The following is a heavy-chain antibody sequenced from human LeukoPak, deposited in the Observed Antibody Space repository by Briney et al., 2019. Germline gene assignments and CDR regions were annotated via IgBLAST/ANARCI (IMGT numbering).Heavy chain of an antibody. D-gene: IGHD2-2*02. CDR2: ISAYNGNT. CDR3: ARVRPHCSSTSCYTRSNYYYYYMDV. CDR1: GYNFNNSG. V-gene: IGHV1-18*01. Sequence: ASVKVSCKASGYNFNNSGISWVRQAPGQGLEWMGWISAYNGNTNYAQKLQGRVTMTTDTSTSTAYMELRSLRSDDTAVYYCARVRPHCSSTSCYTRSNYYYYYMDVWGKGTTVTVSS. J-gene: IGHJ6*03.